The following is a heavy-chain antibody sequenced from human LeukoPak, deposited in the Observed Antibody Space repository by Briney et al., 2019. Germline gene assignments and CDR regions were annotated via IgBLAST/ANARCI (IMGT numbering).Heavy chain of an antibody. V-gene: IGHV3-53*01. D-gene: IGHD5-18*01. CDR3: AGGYSYGRLFDY. J-gene: IGHJ4*02. Sequence: GGSLRLSCAASGFTVSSNYMSWVRQAPGKGLEWVSVIYSGGTTDYADSVKGRFTISRDNSKNTLYLQMNSLRAEDTAVYYCAGGYSYGRLFDYWGQGTLVTVSS. CDR2: IYSGGTT. CDR1: GFTVSSNY.